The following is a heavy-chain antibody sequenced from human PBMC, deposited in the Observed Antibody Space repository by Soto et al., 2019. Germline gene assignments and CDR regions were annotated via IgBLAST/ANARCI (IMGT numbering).Heavy chain of an antibody. CDR3: ATGWGYYYDRSGHSAWF. D-gene: IGHD3-22*01. Sequence: QVQLVQSGAEVKKPGSSVKVSCKASGGIFNNYAISWVRQAPGQGLEWMGGIIPVFGTADYAQKFQGRVTITADESTSTAYMELRSLRSDDTAVYYCATGWGYYYDRSGHSAWFWGQGTLVTVSS. CDR1: GGIFNNYA. J-gene: IGHJ4*01. V-gene: IGHV1-69*01. CDR2: IIPVFGTA.